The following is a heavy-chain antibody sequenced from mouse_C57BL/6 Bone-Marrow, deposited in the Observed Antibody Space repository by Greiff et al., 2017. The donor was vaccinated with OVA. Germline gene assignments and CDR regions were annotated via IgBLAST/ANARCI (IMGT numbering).Heavy chain of an antibody. V-gene: IGHV1-81*01. CDR1: GYTFTSYG. CDR2: IYPRSGNT. D-gene: IGHD1-1*01. Sequence: VQLVESGAELARPGASVKLSCKASGYTFTSYGISWVKQRTGQGLEWIGEIYPRSGNTYYNEKFKGKATLTADKSSSTAYMELRSLTSEDSAVYFCARPLFYGSSYDYFDYWGQGTTLTVSS. CDR3: ARPLFYGSSYDYFDY. J-gene: IGHJ2*01.